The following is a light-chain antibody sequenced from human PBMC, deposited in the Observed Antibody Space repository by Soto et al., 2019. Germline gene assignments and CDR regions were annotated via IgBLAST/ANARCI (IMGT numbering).Light chain of an antibody. Sequence: EMVMTQSPATLSVSPGERVTLSCRASESVHRNLAWYQQKPGQAPRLLIYDASNRATGIPTRFSGSGSGTDFTLTISSLEPEDFAVYYCQQRINWPLTFGGGTKVEIK. CDR1: ESVHRN. V-gene: IGKV3-11*01. CDR3: QQRINWPLT. CDR2: DAS. J-gene: IGKJ4*01.